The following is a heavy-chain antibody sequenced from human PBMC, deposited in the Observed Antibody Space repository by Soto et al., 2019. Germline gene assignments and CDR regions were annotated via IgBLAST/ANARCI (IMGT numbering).Heavy chain of an antibody. Sequence: AASVKVSCKASGYTFTSYDINWVRQATGQGLEWMGWMNPNSGNTGYAQKFQGRVTMTRNTSISTAYMELSSLRSEDTAVYYCARGHRVVAATHLSYYFDYWGQGTLVTVSS. J-gene: IGHJ4*02. CDR3: ARGHRVVAATHLSYYFDY. D-gene: IGHD2-15*01. V-gene: IGHV1-8*01. CDR2: MNPNSGNT. CDR1: GYTFTSYD.